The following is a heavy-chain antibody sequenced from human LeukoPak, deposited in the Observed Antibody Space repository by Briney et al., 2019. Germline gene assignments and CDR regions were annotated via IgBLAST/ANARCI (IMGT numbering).Heavy chain of an antibody. D-gene: IGHD3-10*01. CDR3: ARAGAVGYSDY. J-gene: IGHJ4*02. CDR1: GFTVSSSF. CDR2: TYSDGTT. Sequence: PGGSLRLSCAASGFTVSSSFMTWVRQAPGKGLEWVSVTYSDGTTYYADSVKGRFTISRDNAKNSVYLQMNSLRDEDTAVYYCARAGAVGYSDYWGQGTLVTVSS. V-gene: IGHV3-53*01.